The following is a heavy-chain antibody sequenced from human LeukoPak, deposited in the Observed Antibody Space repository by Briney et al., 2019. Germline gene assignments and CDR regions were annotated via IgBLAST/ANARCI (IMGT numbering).Heavy chain of an antibody. CDR1: EFAFSTYN. CDR2: VKSKTDGGTT. V-gene: IGHV3-15*05. J-gene: IGHJ4*02. Sequence: GGSLRLSCAASEFAFSTYNMNWVRQAPGKGLEWVGRVKSKTDGGTTDYAGPVKGRFTISRDDSKNTLYMQMNSLKTEDTAVYYCTTDQPTDYGDFDYWGQGTLVTVSS. CDR3: TTDQPTDYGDFDY. D-gene: IGHD4-17*01.